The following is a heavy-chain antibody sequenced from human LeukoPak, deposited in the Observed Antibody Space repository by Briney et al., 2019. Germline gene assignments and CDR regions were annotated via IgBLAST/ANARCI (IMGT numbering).Heavy chain of an antibody. CDR3: AKWGDYDVLTGYYDSDY. CDR1: GFTFSNYA. J-gene: IGHJ4*02. CDR2: FTGSGGTT. Sequence: GASLRLSCAASGFTFSNYAMSWVRQAPGKGLEWLSAFTGSGGTTYYAHSVKGRFTSSRDNSKNTLYLQMNTLRAEDTAVYYCAKWGDYDVLTGYYDSDYWGQGTLVTVSS. D-gene: IGHD3-9*01. V-gene: IGHV3-23*01.